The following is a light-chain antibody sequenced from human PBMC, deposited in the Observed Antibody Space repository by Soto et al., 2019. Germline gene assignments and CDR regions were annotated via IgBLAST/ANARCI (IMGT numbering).Light chain of an antibody. CDR1: SSDVGSYNL. Sequence: QSVLTQRACVSGSPGQSITISCTGTSSDVGSYNLVSWYQQHPGKAPKLMIYEGSKRPSGVSNRFSGSKSGNTASLTISGLQAEDEADYYCCSYAGSSTFVAFGGGTQLTVL. J-gene: IGLJ2*01. CDR3: CSYAGSSTFVA. CDR2: EGS. V-gene: IGLV2-23*03.